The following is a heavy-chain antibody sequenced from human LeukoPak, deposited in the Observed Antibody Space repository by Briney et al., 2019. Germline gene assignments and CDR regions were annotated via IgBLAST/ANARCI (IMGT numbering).Heavy chain of an antibody. Sequence: SVKVSCKASGGTFSSYAISWVRQAPGQGLEWMGRIIPILGIANYAQKFQGRVTITADKSTSTAYMELSSLRSEDTAVYYCATPFGGSYYFDYWGQGTLVTVSS. V-gene: IGHV1-69*04. CDR1: GGTFSSYA. D-gene: IGHD1-26*01. J-gene: IGHJ4*02. CDR2: IIPILGIA. CDR3: ATPFGGSYYFDY.